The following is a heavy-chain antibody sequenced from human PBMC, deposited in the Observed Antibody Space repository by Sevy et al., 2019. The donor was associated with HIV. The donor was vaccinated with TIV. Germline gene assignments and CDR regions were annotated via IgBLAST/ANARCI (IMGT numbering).Heavy chain of an antibody. CDR2: ISSSSTYT. CDR1: KFTFSDYY. J-gene: IGHJ4*02. D-gene: IGHD5-18*01. CDR3: ARVRYNFGQKYFDY. V-gene: IGHV3-11*06. Sequence: GGSLRLSCTASKFTFSDYYMSWIRQAPGKGLGWVSYISSSSTYTNYADSVKGRFTISRDNAKNSLYLQLNSLRAEDTAVYYCARVRYNFGQKYFDYWGQGTLVTVSS.